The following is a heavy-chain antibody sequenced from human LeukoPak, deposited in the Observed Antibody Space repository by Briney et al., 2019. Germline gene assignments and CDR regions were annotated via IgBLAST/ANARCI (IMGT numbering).Heavy chain of an antibody. Sequence: GASVKVSCKASGDTFTSYDINWVRQATGQGLEWMGWMNPNSGNTGYAQKFQGRVTMTRNTSISTAYMELSSLRAEDTAVYYCARGVVIAAAGTRYYYYMDVWGKGTTVTVSS. J-gene: IGHJ6*03. CDR1: GDTFTSYD. CDR2: MNPNSGNT. D-gene: IGHD6-13*01. CDR3: ARGVVIAAAGTRYYYYMDV. V-gene: IGHV1-8*01.